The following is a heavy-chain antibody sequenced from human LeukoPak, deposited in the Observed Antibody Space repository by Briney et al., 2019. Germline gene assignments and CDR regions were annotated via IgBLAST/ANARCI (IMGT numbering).Heavy chain of an antibody. CDR1: GGSISSGSYY. J-gene: IGHJ5*02. V-gene: IGHV4-61*10. Sequence: PSETLSLTCTVSGGSISSGSYYWSWIRQPAGKGLEWIGYGHDSGSTNYNPSLKNRVTISVDTSKNQFSLKLSSVTAADTAVYYCARRFTIFGVTYWFDPWGQGTLVTVSS. D-gene: IGHD3-3*01. CDR2: GHDSGST. CDR3: ARRFTIFGVTYWFDP.